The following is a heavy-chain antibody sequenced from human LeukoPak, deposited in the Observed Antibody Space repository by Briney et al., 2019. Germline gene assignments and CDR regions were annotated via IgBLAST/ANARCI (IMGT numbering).Heavy chain of an antibody. V-gene: IGHV5-51*01. Sequence: GESLKISCKGSGYTFTSHWIGWVRQIPGKGLEWVGIIHPGDSDTRVSPSFQGQVTILVDKSINTAYLQWSSLKASDTALYYCARGVSCSGDSCYPNWLDPWGQGTLVTVSS. D-gene: IGHD2-15*01. CDR1: GYTFTSHW. J-gene: IGHJ5*02. CDR3: ARGVSCSGDSCYPNWLDP. CDR2: IHPGDSDT.